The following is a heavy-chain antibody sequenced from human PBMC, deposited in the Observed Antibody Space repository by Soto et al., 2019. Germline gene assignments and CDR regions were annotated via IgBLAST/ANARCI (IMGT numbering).Heavy chain of an antibody. CDR1: GFTFSNYV. CDR3: AKGSTSARPYFFDY. J-gene: IGHJ4*02. CDR2: IDGHSAST. D-gene: IGHD6-6*01. V-gene: IGHV3-23*01. Sequence: TGGSLRLSCAASGFTFSNYVMSWVRQAPGKGLEWVSAIDGHSASTYYAESVKGRFTISRDNSKNTLYLQMNSLRADDTAIYYCAKGSTSARPYFFDYWGQGTLVTVSS.